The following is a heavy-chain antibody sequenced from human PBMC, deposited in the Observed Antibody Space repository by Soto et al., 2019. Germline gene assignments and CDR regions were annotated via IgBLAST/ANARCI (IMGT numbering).Heavy chain of an antibody. CDR2: IRSKAYGGTT. J-gene: IGHJ4*02. D-gene: IGHD3-22*01. CDR3: TRANYYDSSGYYHPLFYFDY. Sequence: GGSLRLSCTASGFTFGDYAMSWFRQAPGKGLEWVGFIRSKAYGGTTEYAASVKGRFTISRDDSKSIAYLQMNSLKTEDTAVYYCTRANYYDSSGYYHPLFYFDYWGQGTLVTVSS. V-gene: IGHV3-49*03. CDR1: GFTFGDYA.